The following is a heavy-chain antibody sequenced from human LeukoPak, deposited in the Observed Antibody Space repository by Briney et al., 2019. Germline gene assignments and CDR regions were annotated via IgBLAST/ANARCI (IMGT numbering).Heavy chain of an antibody. V-gene: IGHV4-34*01. D-gene: IGHD3-9*01. J-gene: IGHJ4*02. Sequence: SETLSLTCAVCGGSFFGYHWKWIRQVPGKGLEWIGEINHRGITNYNPSLKSRVTISVDTSKNQFSLRLRSVTAADTAIYYCARHLYDKTGRPLDSWGQGTLVTVSS. CDR1: GGSFFGYH. CDR2: INHRGIT. CDR3: ARHLYDKTGRPLDS.